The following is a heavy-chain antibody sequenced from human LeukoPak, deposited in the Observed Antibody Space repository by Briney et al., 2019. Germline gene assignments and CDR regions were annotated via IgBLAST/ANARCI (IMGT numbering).Heavy chain of an antibody. V-gene: IGHV1-69*04. CDR2: IIPILGIA. D-gene: IGHD3-22*01. J-gene: IGHJ4*02. CDR1: GGAFNSYA. CDR3: ASAYYYDSSGSEFDY. Sequence: ASVKVSCKASGGAFNSYAISWVRQAPGQGLEWMGRIIPILGIANYAQKFQGRVTITADKSTSTAYMELSSLRSEDTPVYYCASAYYYDSSGSEFDYWGQGTLVTVSS.